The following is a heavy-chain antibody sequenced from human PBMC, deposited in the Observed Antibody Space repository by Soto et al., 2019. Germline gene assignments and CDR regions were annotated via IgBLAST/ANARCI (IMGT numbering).Heavy chain of an antibody. CDR1: GGSISSSSYY. CDR3: AKSRRGSSHYYYYYMDV. D-gene: IGHD6-6*01. V-gene: IGHV4-39*07. CDR2: IYYSGSAGST. Sequence: SETLSLTCTVSGGSISSSSYYWGWIRQPPGKGLEWIGSIYYSGSAGSTYYADSVRGRFTISRDNSKNTLYLQMNNLRAEDTAVYYCAKSRRGSSHYYYYYMDVWGKGTTVTVSS. J-gene: IGHJ6*03.